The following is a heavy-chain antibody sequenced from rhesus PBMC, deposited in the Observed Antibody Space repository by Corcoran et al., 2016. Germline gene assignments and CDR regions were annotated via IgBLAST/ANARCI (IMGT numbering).Heavy chain of an antibody. J-gene: IGHJ4*01. V-gene: IGHV4S14*01. Sequence: QVQLQELGPGLVKPSETLSLTCAVSGGSISGYYYWSWIRQPPGKGLELIGSIYGSGGSNYINPSLRSRVTLSVDTSKNQFSLKLSSVTAEDTAVYYCASVPDSGSYYYFDYWGQGVLVTVSS. CDR2: IYGSGGSN. D-gene: IGHD3-16*01. CDR1: GGSISGYYY. CDR3: ASVPDSGSYYYFDY.